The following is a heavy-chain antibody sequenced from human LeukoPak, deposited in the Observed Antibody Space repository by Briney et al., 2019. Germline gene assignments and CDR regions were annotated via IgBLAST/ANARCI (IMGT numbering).Heavy chain of an antibody. D-gene: IGHD3-10*01. J-gene: IGHJ6*03. CDR1: GFTVSSNY. CDR3: ARVERITMVRGVTIYYYYYMDV. V-gene: IGHV3-66*01. CDR2: IYSGGST. Sequence: PGGSLRLSCAASGFTVSSNYMSWVRQAPGKGLEWVSVIYSGGSTYYADSVKGRFTISRDNSKNTLYLQMNSLRAEDTAVYYCARVERITMVRGVTIYYYYYMDVWGKGTTVTISS.